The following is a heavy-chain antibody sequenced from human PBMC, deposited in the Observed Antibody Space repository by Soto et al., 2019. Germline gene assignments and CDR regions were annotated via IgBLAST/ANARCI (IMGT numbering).Heavy chain of an antibody. Sequence: EVQLVESGGGLVQPGGSLRLSCAVSGFTFSTYWMSWVRQAPGKGLEWVANIKEDGSEKYYVDSVKGRFTISRDNARNSLYLQMDSLRDEDTAVYYCARRGAYFEFWGQGTPFTVSS. J-gene: IGHJ4*02. CDR1: GFTFSTYW. V-gene: IGHV3-7*01. CDR2: IKEDGSEK. D-gene: IGHD3-16*01. CDR3: ARRGAYFEF.